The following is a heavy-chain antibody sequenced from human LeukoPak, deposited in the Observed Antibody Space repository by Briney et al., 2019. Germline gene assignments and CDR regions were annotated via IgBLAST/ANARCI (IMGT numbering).Heavy chain of an antibody. V-gene: IGHV3-23*01. CDR1: GFSFYNYA. J-gene: IGHJ4*02. Sequence: PGGSLRLSCAASGFSFYNYAMSWVRQAPGKGLEWLSGISGSGGTIYYVDSVKGRFTISRDNSKNTLYLQMSSLRAEDTAVYYCARAMMVVANLWGVYDYWGQGTLVTVSS. CDR2: ISGSGGTI. CDR3: ARAMMVVANLWGVYDY. D-gene: IGHD3-22*01.